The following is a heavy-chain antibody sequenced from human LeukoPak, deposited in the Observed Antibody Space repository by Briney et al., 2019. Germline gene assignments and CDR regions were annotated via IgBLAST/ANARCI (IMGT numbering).Heavy chain of an antibody. CDR2: INHSGST. CDR1: GGSFSGYY. J-gene: IGHJ4*02. D-gene: IGHD3-22*01. CDR3: ARVAAVRGYDSSGHYYVRRPYYFDY. Sequence: SETLSLTCAVDGGSFSGYYWSWIRQPPGKGLEWIGEINHSGSTNYNPSLKSRVTISVDTSKNQFSLKLSSVTAADTAVYYCARVAAVRGYDSSGHYYVRRPYYFDYWGQGTLITVSS. V-gene: IGHV4-34*01.